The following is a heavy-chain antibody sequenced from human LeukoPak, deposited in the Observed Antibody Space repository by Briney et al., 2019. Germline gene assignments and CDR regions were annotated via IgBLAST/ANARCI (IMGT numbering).Heavy chain of an antibody. Sequence: GGSLRLSCAASRFTFSSYGMHWVRQAPGKGLEWVAYIQYDGSNEQYADSVKGRFSTSIDSSKNILYLQMNSLRAEDTAVYYCAKDRCSNGVGCYYYYMDVWGKGTTVTISS. CDR1: RFTFSSYG. V-gene: IGHV3-30*02. J-gene: IGHJ6*03. CDR3: AKDRCSNGVGCYYYYMDV. CDR2: IQYDGSNE. D-gene: IGHD2-8*01.